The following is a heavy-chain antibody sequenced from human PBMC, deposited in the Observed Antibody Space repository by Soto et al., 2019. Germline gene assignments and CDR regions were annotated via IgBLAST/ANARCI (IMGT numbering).Heavy chain of an antibody. CDR1: GGTFSSYT. CDR2: IIPILGIA. V-gene: IGHV1-69*02. J-gene: IGHJ6*02. D-gene: IGHD2-2*03. CDR3: ARVGQCSSTTCRYYYYYGMDV. Sequence: GASVKVSCKASGGTFSSYTISWVRQAPGQGLEWMGRIIPILGIANYAQKFQGRVTITADKSTSTAYMELSSLRSEDTAVYYCARVGQCSSTTCRYYYYYGMDVWGQGTTVTVSS.